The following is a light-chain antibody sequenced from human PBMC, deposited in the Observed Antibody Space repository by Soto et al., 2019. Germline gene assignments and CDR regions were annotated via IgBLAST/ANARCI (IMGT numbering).Light chain of an antibody. V-gene: IGLV2-14*03. Sequence: HSVLTQPTSVSGSPGQSLTICCTGTSRDVGGYNYVSWYQHHPGKAPKLMSCAVSDRPSGVSHRFSGSKSGTTASLTLSGLQAEDEATSYGSPDTGSSTPWVFGTGTKVTAL. J-gene: IGLJ1*01. CDR3: SPDTGSSTPWV. CDR1: SRDVGGYNY. CDR2: AVS.